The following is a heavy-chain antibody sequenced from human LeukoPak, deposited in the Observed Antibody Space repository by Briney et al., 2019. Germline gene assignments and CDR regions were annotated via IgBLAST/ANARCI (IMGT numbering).Heavy chain of an antibody. Sequence: PGGSLRLSCAASGFTFSSYSMNWVRQAPGKGLEWVSAVTGPGDTTYYADSVKGRFFMSREDSKTTVYLQMDSLRAEDTAIYYCAKGAEIDLWGKGTLVTVSS. CDR2: VTGPGDTT. CDR1: GFTFSSYS. CDR3: AKGAEIDL. D-gene: IGHD3-16*01. V-gene: IGHV3-23*01. J-gene: IGHJ5*02.